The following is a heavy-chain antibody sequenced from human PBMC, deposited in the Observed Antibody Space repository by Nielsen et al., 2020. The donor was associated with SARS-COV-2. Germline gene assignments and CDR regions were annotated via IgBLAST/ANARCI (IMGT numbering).Heavy chain of an antibody. CDR2: ISYDGSNK. D-gene: IGHD3-22*01. J-gene: IGHJ3*02. Sequence: GGSLRLSCAASGFTFSSYAMHWVRQAPGKGLEWVAVISYDGSNKYYADSVKGRFTISRDNSKNTLYLQMNSLRAGDTAVYYCARDVDSSGYPEVGAFDIWGQGTMVTVSS. CDR1: GFTFSSYA. V-gene: IGHV3-30*14. CDR3: ARDVDSSGYPEVGAFDI.